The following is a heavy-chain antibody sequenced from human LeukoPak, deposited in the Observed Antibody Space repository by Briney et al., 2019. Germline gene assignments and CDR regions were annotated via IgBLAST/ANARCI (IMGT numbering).Heavy chain of an antibody. CDR1: GGSLIPYY. V-gene: IGHV4-59*01. CDR2: IYHSGTT. CDR3: ARVDSGTYYMPYDY. D-gene: IGHD1-26*01. J-gene: IGHJ4*02. Sequence: SETLSLTCTVSGGSLIPYYWSWIRQPPGKGLEWIGYIYHSGTTNYSPPLKGRATLSVDTSKNQISLRLSSVTAADTAVYFCARVDSGTYYMPYDYWGQGSLVTVSS.